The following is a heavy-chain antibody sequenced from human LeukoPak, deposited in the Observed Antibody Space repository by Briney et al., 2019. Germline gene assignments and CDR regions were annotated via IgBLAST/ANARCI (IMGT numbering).Heavy chain of an antibody. D-gene: IGHD6-19*01. J-gene: IGHJ4*02. CDR2: LHGRGYT. Sequence: GGSLRLSCAASEFSVSGDYMTWVRQAPGKGLEWVSVLHGRGYTYYADPVKGRFTISRDNSKNTLYLQMNSLRTEDTAVYYCAGLAYSSLLGDYWGQGTLVAVSS. CDR1: EFSVSGDY. CDR3: AGLAYSSLLGDY. V-gene: IGHV3-66*02.